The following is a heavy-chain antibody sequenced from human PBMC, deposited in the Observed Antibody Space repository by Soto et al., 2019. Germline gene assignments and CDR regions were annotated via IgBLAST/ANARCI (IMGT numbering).Heavy chain of an antibody. J-gene: IGHJ4*02. Sequence: SETLSLTCTVSGGSISSGDYYWSWIRKPPGKGLEWIGYIYYSGSTYYNPSLKSRVTISVDTSKNQFSLKLSSVTAADTAVYYCARAQDYSNFDYWGQGTLVTVSS. CDR1: GGSISSGDYY. D-gene: IGHD4-4*01. V-gene: IGHV4-30-4*01. CDR3: ARAQDYSNFDY. CDR2: IYYSGST.